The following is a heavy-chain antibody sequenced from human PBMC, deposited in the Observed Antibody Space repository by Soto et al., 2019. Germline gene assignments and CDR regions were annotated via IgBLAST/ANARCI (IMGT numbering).Heavy chain of an antibody. CDR1: GFTFSNAW. D-gene: IGHD3-9*01. J-gene: IGHJ4*02. CDR2: IKSKTDGGTT. CDR3: TRLRYFVGFDY. Sequence: GGSLSLSCAASGFTFSNAWMNWVRQAPGKGLEWVGRIKSKTDGGTTDYAAPVKGRFTISRDDSKNTLYLQMNSLKTEDTAVYYCTRLRYFVGFDYWGQGTLVTVSS. V-gene: IGHV3-15*07.